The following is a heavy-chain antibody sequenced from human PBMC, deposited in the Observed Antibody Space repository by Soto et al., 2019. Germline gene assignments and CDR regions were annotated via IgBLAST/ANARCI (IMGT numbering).Heavy chain of an antibody. CDR3: ARHYYDSSAYHFVGLDY. J-gene: IGHJ4*02. D-gene: IGHD3-22*01. CDR2: IYYSGST. CDR1: GDSITNGNYY. V-gene: IGHV4-30-4*01. Sequence: QVQLQESSPGLVKPSQTLSLTCTVSGDSITNGNYYWSSIRQPPGKGLEWIGYIYYSGSTYSNPSLNGRLTMSVDTSKNQFSLKLSSVTAADTALYYCARHYYDSSAYHFVGLDYWGQGTLVTVSS.